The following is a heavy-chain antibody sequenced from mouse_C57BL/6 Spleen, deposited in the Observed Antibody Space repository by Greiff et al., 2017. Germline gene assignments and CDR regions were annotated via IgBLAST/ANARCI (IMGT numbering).Heavy chain of an antibody. J-gene: IGHJ2*01. CDR1: GYAFSSSW. CDR3: ARGLDSSGYSFDY. D-gene: IGHD3-2*02. Sequence: QVQLQQSGPELVKPGASVKISCKASGYAFSSSWMNWVKQRPGKGLEWIGRIYPGDGDTNYNGKFKGKATLTADKSSSTAYMQLSSLTSEDSAVYFCARGLDSSGYSFDYWGQGTTLTVSS. CDR2: IYPGDGDT. V-gene: IGHV1-82*01.